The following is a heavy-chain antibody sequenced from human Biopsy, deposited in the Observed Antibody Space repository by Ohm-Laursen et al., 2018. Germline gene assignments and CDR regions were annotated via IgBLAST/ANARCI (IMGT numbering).Heavy chain of an antibody. CDR3: ARHPTGFWFDP. CDR1: GGSISSSTTYY. V-gene: IGHV4-39*01. Sequence: GTLSLTWAVSGGSISSSTTYYWAWLRQPPGKGLEWIGSIYNTETPFYNPSLKSRITISVDTSTNQFSLKVSSVTAADTALYFCARHPTGFWFDPWGYGTLVTVSS. CDR2: IYNTETP. J-gene: IGHJ5*02.